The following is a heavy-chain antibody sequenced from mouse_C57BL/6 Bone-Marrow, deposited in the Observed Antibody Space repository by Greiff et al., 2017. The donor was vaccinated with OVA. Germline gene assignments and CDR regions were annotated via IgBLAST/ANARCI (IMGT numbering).Heavy chain of an antibody. CDR3: AFGAGLRPWFAY. CDR2: INPNNGGT. D-gene: IGHD2-4*01. V-gene: IGHV1-26*01. J-gene: IGHJ3*01. CDR1: GYTFTDYY. Sequence: EVQLQQSGPELVKPGASVKISCKASGYTFTDYYMNWVKQSHGKSLEWIGDINPNNGGTSYNQKFKGKATLTVDKSSSTAYMELRSLTSEDSAVYYCAFGAGLRPWFAYWGQGTLVTVSA.